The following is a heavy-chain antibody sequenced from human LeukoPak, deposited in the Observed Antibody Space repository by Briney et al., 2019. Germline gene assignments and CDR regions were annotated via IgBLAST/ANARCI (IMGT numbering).Heavy chain of an antibody. V-gene: IGHV3-30*02. D-gene: IGHD3-10*01. J-gene: IGHJ4*02. CDR1: GFTFSKYG. CDR2: IQYDGNNK. CDR3: AKDKSMVRELDY. Sequence: GGSLRLSCAASGFTFSKYGMHWVRQAPGKGLEWLTFIQYDGNNKYYSDSVKGRFTISRDNSKNTLFLQMNSLRAEDTAVYYCAKDKSMVRELDYWGQGTLVTASS.